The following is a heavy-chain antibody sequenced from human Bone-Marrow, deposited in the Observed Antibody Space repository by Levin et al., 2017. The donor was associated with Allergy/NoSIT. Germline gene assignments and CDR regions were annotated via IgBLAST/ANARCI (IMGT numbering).Heavy chain of an antibody. J-gene: IGHJ6*03. Sequence: SQTLSLTCTVSGGSISSYYWSWIRQPPGKGLEWIGYIYYSGSTNYNPSLKSRVTISVDTSKNQFSLKLSSVTAADTAVYYCARHGHLYGSGSGVRADYYMDVWGKGTTVTVSS. D-gene: IGHD3-10*01. CDR1: GGSISSYY. CDR3: ARHGHLYGSGSGVRADYYMDV. V-gene: IGHV4-59*08. CDR2: IYYSGST.